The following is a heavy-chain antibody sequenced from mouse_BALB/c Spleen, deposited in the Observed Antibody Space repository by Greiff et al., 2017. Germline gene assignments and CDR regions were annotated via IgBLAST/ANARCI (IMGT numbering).Heavy chain of an antibody. CDR1: GFTFSSFG. D-gene: IGHD1-1*01. CDR3: ARESYDYFDY. V-gene: IGHV5-17*02. CDR2: ISSGSSTI. J-gene: IGHJ2*01. Sequence: EVQLVESGGGLVQPGGSRKLSCAASGFTFSSFGMHWVRQAPEKGLEWVAYISSGSSTIYYADTVKGRFTISRDNPKNTLFLQMTSLRSEDTAMYYCARESYDYFDYWGQGTTLTVSS.